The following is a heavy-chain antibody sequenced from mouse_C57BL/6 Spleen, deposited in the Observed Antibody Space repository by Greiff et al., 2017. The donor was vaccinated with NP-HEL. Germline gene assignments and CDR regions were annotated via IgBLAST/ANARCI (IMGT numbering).Heavy chain of an antibody. Sequence: VQLQQPGAELVKPGASVKLSCKASGYTFTSYWMHWVKQRPGQGLEWIGMIHPNSGSTNYNEKFKSKATLTVDKSSSTAYMQLSSLTSEDSAVYYCARSGDYYAMDYWGQGTSVTVSS. V-gene: IGHV1-64*01. CDR3: ARSGDYYAMDY. J-gene: IGHJ4*01. D-gene: IGHD3-1*01. CDR2: IHPNSGST. CDR1: GYTFTSYW.